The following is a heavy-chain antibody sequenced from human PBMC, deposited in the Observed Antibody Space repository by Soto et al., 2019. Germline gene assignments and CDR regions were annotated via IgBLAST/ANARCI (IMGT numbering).Heavy chain of an antibody. CDR1: GGTFNSYA. J-gene: IGHJ4*02. Sequence: QVQLVQSGAEVKKPGSSVKVSCKASGGTFNSYAISWVRQAPGQGLEWMGGIIPIFGTANYAQKFQGRVTIXXDXSXXTAFMGLSRLRSEDTAVDYCARGGNTVVTLYYFDYWGQGTLVTVSS. D-gene: IGHD2-15*01. V-gene: IGHV1-69*12. CDR3: ARGGNTVVTLYYFDY. CDR2: IIPIFGTA.